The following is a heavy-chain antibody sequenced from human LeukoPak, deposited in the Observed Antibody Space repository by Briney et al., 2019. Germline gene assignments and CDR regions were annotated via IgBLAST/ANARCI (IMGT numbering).Heavy chain of an antibody. CDR3: ARLFSRGWEYHFGLDV. D-gene: IGHD6-19*01. J-gene: IGHJ6*02. Sequence: SETLSLTCTVSGGSISTDASYWAWIRQPPGKGLEWIGSIYYSGSTYYSSSLKSRVPLSVDTSKNQFSLKMSSVTAADTAVFYCARLFSRGWEYHFGLDVWGQGTTVTVS. V-gene: IGHV4-39*01. CDR1: GGSISTDASY. CDR2: IYYSGST.